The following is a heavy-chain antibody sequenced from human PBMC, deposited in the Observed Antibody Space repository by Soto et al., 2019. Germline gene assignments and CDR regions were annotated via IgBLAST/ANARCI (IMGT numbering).Heavy chain of an antibody. CDR1: EFTFSRYG. J-gene: IGHJ5*02. CDR2: IFYDGSRK. CDR3: VSEEIVNDGNWFDP. V-gene: IGHV3-33*01. Sequence: QVQLVESGGGVVQPGRSLKLSCAGSEFTFSRYGMHWVRQAPGKGLEWVAVIFYDGSRKEYAASLKGRFTISRDNSKNTLYLQMNSLRAEDTAMYYCVSEEIVNDGNWFDPWGQGTLVTVSS. D-gene: IGHD2-15*01.